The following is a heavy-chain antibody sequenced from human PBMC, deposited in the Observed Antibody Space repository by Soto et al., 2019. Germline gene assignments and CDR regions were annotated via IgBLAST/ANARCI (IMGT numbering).Heavy chain of an antibody. V-gene: IGHV4-31*03. CDR2: INYSGIT. CDR1: GGSIGSGSYY. CDR3: ARAGYDRDGGGYYNFDY. J-gene: IGHJ4*02. Sequence: QVQLQESGPGLVKPSQTLSLTCTVSGGSIGSGSYYWSWIRQHPGKGLEWIGYINYSGITFYITSLKSRVTTSIDTSTNQFSLKLSSVTAADTALYYCARAGYDRDGGGYYNFDYWGQGTLVTVSS. D-gene: IGHD3-22*01.